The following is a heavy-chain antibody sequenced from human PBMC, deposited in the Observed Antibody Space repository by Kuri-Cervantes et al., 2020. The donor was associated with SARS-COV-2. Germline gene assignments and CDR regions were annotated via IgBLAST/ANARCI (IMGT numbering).Heavy chain of an antibody. V-gene: IGHV1-24*01. CDR2: FDPEDGET. J-gene: IGHJ3*02. CDR3: SRRYCSGGSCPGFDSFDI. D-gene: IGHD2-15*01. Sequence: ASVKVSCKVSGYTLTELSMHWVRQAPGKGLEWMGGFDPEDGETIYAQKFQGRVTMTEDTSTDTAYMELSSLRSDDTAVYYCSRRYCSGGSCPGFDSFDIWGQGTMVTVSS. CDR1: GYTLTELS.